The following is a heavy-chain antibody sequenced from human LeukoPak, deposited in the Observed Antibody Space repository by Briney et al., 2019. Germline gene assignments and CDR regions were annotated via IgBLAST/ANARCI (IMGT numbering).Heavy chain of an antibody. CDR1: GGSVSNYY. V-gene: IGHV4-59*02. J-gene: IGHJ4*02. CDR2: IYYTET. Sequence: PSETLSLTCTVSGGSVSNYYWSWIRQSPGKGLEWIGYIYYTETSYNPSLKSRATISADTSKNQFSLKLYSVTAADTAAYYCATRKLGNDYWGQGTLVTVSS. D-gene: IGHD7-27*01. CDR3: ATRKLGNDY.